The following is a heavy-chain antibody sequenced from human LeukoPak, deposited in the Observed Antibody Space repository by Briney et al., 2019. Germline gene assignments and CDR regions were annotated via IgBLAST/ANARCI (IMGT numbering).Heavy chain of an antibody. CDR3: ARADKASGSYYNGPASGWFDP. V-gene: IGHV4-59*01. CDR1: GGSISSYY. J-gene: IGHJ5*02. D-gene: IGHD3-10*01. CDR2: IYYSGST. Sequence: SSETLSLTCTVSGGSISSYYWSWIRQPPGKGLEWIGYIYYSGSTNYNPSLKSRVTISVDTSKNQFSLKLSSVTAADTAVYYCARADKASGSYYNGPASGWFDPWGQGTLVTVSS.